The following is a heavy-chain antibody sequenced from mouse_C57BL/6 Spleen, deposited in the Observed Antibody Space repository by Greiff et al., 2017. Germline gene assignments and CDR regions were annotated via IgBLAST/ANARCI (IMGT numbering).Heavy chain of an antibody. Sequence: QVQLQQPGAELVMPGASVKLSCKASGYTFTSYWMHWVKQRPGQGLEWIGEIDPSDSYTNYNQKFKGKSTLTVDKSSSTAYMQLSSLTSEDSAVYYWARSGRDSSGYEFADWGQGTLVTVSA. D-gene: IGHD3-2*02. V-gene: IGHV1-69*01. CDR3: ARSGRDSSGYEFAD. CDR1: GYTFTSYW. J-gene: IGHJ3*01. CDR2: IDPSDSYT.